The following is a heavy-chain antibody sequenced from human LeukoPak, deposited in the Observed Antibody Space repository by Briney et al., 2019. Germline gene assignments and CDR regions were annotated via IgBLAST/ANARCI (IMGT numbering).Heavy chain of an antibody. J-gene: IGHJ6*02. CDR1: GGFISTYY. D-gene: IGHD3-16*01. CDR2: IYYSGST. CDR3: ARVAAGGYYYYGMDV. V-gene: IGHV4-59*01. Sequence: LETLSLTCTVSGGFISTYYWTWIRQPPGEGLEWIGYIYYSGSTNYNPSLKSRVTISVDTSKNEFSLKLSSVTAADTAVYYCARVAAGGYYYYGMDVWGQGTTVTVSS.